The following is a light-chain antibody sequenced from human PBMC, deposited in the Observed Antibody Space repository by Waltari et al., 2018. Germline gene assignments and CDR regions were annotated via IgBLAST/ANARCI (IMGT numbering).Light chain of an antibody. J-gene: IGKJ4*01. CDR2: KAS. CDR1: ENVNTF. CDR3: QHNYGTPLT. V-gene: IGKV1-39*01. Sequence: DIQMTQSPSSLSASVGDRVTITCRASENVNTFLNWYQQKPGKAPTLLIYKASTLQSGVPSRFSGSGSGTDYTFTISSLQSEDVATYYCQHNYGTPLTFGGGTKVEI.